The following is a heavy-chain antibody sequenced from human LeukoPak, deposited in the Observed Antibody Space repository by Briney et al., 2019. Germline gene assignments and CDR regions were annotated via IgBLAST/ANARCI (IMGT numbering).Heavy chain of an antibody. V-gene: IGHV4-59*01. CDR1: GGSISSYY. D-gene: IGHD6-19*01. Sequence: SETLSLTCTVSGGSISSYYWSWIRQPPGKGLEWIGYIYYSGSTTYNSSLKSRVTISVDTSKNQFSLKLSSVTAADTAVYYCARTGDSGWYRWFDPWGQGTLVTASS. CDR3: ARTGDSGWYRWFDP. J-gene: IGHJ5*02. CDR2: IYYSGST.